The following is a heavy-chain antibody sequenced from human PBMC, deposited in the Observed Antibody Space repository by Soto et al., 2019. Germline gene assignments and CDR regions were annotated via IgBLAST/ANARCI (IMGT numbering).Heavy chain of an antibody. CDR1: GYTFTSYG. V-gene: IGHV1-18*01. J-gene: IGHJ4*02. D-gene: IGHD5-12*01. CDR3: ERVQSGYDFAY. CDR2: ISAYNGNT. Sequence: QVQLVQSGAEVKKPGASVKVSCKASGYTFTSYGINWVRQAPGQGLEWMGWISAYNGNTHYAQKLQGRVTXTXXTSTSTAYMELRSLRSDDTAVYYCERVQSGYDFAYWGQGTLVTVSS.